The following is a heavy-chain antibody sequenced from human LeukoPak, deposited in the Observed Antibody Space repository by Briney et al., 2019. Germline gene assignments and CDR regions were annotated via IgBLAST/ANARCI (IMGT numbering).Heavy chain of an antibody. V-gene: IGHV4-39*07. J-gene: IGHJ4*02. D-gene: IGHD6-13*01. Sequence: PSETLSLTCTVSGDSISSSGYYWGWIRQPPGKGLQWIGNIFYTGSTYYNPSLKSRLTISVDTSRDQFSLKLSSVTAADTAVYYCARVRVSAAGWSKYYFDYWGQGTLVTVSS. CDR3: ARVRVSAAGWSKYYFDY. CDR1: GDSISSSGYY. CDR2: IFYTGST.